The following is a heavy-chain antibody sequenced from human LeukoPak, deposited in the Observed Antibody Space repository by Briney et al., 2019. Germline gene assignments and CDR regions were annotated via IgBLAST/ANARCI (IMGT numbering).Heavy chain of an antibody. CDR1: GFPFSDYF. Sequence: GGSLRLSCAASGFPFSDYFMSWLRHAPGKGLEWVAYMSRCGGAIYYAPSVKGRFTISRDNANNLLFLQMNNLRGEHTALYYGARDRTEDYTASMTYPDFWGQGALVTVSS. J-gene: IGHJ1*01. CDR3: ARDRTEDYTASMTYPDF. D-gene: IGHD3-3*01. CDR2: MSRCGGAI. V-gene: IGHV3-11*01.